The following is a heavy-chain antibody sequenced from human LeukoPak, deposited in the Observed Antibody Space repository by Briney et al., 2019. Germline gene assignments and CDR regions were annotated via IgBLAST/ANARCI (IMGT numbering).Heavy chain of an antibody. Sequence: SETLSLTCTVSGYSISSGYYWGWIRQPPGKGLEWIGSIYHSGSTYYNPSLKSRVTISVDTSKNQFSLKLSSVTAADTAVYYCARNKISDYWGQGTLVTVSS. V-gene: IGHV4-38-2*02. CDR2: IYHSGST. CDR3: ARNKISDY. J-gene: IGHJ4*02. CDR1: GYSISSGYY. D-gene: IGHD1/OR15-1a*01.